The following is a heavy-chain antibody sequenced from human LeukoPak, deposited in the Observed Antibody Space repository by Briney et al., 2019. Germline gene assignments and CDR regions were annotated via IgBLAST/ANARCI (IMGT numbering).Heavy chain of an antibody. D-gene: IGHD1-26*01. CDR1: GHTFTSYA. V-gene: IGHV7-4-1*02. Sequence: ASVKVSCKASGHTFTSYAMNWVRQAPGQGLEWMGWINTNTGNPTYAQGFTGRFVFSLDTSVSTAYLQISSLKAEDTAVYYCARDVNREYSGSYHFDYWGQGTLVTVSS. J-gene: IGHJ4*02. CDR3: ARDVNREYSGSYHFDY. CDR2: INTNTGNP.